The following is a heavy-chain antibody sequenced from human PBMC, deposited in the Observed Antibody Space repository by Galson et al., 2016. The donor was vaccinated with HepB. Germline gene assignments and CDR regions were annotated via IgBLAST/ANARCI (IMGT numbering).Heavy chain of an antibody. J-gene: IGHJ4*02. CDR2: IYHSGST. V-gene: IGHV4-38-2*02. D-gene: IGHD3-9*01. CDR3: VRDGYYDVLTGSYNSPFDY. CDR1: GFSISSGYY. Sequence: CTVSGFSISSGYYWGWIRQPPGKGLEWIGSIYHSGSTYYNPSLKSRVSISVDTSKNQFSLKLSSVTAADTAVYYCVRDGYYDVLTGSYNSPFDYWGQGTLVTVSS.